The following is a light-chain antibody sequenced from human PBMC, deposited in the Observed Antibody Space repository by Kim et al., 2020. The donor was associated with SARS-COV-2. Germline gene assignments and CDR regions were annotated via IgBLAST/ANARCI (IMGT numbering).Light chain of an antibody. CDR3: LQYNNWPPLT. V-gene: IGKV3-15*01. CDR1: QSVASN. J-gene: IGKJ4*01. CDR2: GAS. Sequence: PGNEATRSCRPRQSVASNLAWYQQKPGQAPRLLVYGASTRATGVPARFSGSGSGTEFTLTISSLQSEDFAIYYCLQYNNWPPLTFGGGTKVDIK.